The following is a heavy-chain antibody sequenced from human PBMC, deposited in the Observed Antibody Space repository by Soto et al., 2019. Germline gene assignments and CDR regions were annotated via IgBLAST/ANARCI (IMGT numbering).Heavy chain of an antibody. CDR2: IIPVSGTA. D-gene: IGHD3-3*01. V-gene: IGHV1-69*01. CDR3: ARRPHRVKIFGRGPAGRDV. CDR1: GGTLSNYA. Sequence: QVQLVQSGAEVKKPGTSVKVSCRASGGTLSNYAISWLRQAPGQRLEWVGDIIPVSGTAYYAQRLQGRVTDIADESTNTAHMELSSLRSEDTDVYFCARRPHRVKIFGRGPAGRDVWGQGTTVTVSS. J-gene: IGHJ6*02.